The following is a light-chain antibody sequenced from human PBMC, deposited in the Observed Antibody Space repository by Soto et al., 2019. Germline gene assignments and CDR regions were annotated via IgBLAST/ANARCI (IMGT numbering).Light chain of an antibody. CDR2: GAS. V-gene: IGKV3-20*01. Sequence: EIVLTQSPGTLSLSPGERATLSCRASQSIRSNYVAWYQQKPGQGPRLLIYGASSRATGIPDRFSGSGSGTDFTLIISRLEPEDFAVYYCQQFGSAPEGTFGQGTKVDIK. CDR3: QQFGSAPEGT. CDR1: QSIRSNY. J-gene: IGKJ1*01.